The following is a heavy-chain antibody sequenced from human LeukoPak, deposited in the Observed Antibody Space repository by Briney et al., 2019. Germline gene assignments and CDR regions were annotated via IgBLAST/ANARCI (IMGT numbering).Heavy chain of an antibody. Sequence: GGSLRLSGAASGFTVSSNYMSWVPQAPGKGLEWVSVIYSGGSTYYADSVKGRFTISRDNSKNTLYLQMNSLRAEDTAVYYCARMNYDSSGYYDYWGQGTLVTVSS. CDR1: GFTVSSNY. D-gene: IGHD3-22*01. V-gene: IGHV3-53*01. CDR3: ARMNYDSSGYYDY. J-gene: IGHJ4*02. CDR2: IYSGGST.